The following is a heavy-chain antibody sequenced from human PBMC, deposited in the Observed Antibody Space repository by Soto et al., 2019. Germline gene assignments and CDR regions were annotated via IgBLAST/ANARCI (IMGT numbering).Heavy chain of an antibody. J-gene: IGHJ4*02. CDR3: ASLVVVTYDY. Sequence: QVQLVESGGGVVQPGRSLRLSCAASGFTFSSYAMHWVRQAPGKGLEWVAVISYDGGNKYYADSVKGRFTISRDNSKNTLYLQMNSLRAEDTAVYYCASLVVVTYDYWGQGPLVTVSS. CDR2: ISYDGGNK. CDR1: GFTFSSYA. D-gene: IGHD3-22*01. V-gene: IGHV3-30-3*01.